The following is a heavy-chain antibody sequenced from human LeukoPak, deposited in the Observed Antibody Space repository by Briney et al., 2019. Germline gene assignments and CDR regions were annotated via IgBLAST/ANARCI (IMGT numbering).Heavy chain of an antibody. CDR3: ARVGMAIGWSLDL. CDR2: ISAYNGYT. Sequence: APVKVSCKASGYTFTNYGISWVRQAPGQGLEWMGRISAYNGYTDYAQKLQFKVTMTTDTSTSTAYMELTNLRSDDTAVYYCARVGMAIGWSLDLWGRGTLVTVSS. J-gene: IGHJ2*01. V-gene: IGHV1-18*01. D-gene: IGHD2-21*01. CDR1: GYTFTNYG.